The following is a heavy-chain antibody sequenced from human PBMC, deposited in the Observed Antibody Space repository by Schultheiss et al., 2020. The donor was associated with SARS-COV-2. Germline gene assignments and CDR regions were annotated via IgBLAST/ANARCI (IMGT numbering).Heavy chain of an antibody. J-gene: IGHJ5*02. CDR3: AREPSIAAAAYNWFDP. Sequence: SVKVSCKASGGTFSSYAINWVRQAPGQGLEWMGGIIPIFGTANYAQKFQGRLTITADESTSTAYMELSSLRSEDTAVYYCAREPSIAAAAYNWFDPWGQGTLVTVSS. V-gene: IGHV1-69*13. D-gene: IGHD6-13*01. CDR2: IIPIFGTA. CDR1: GGTFSSYA.